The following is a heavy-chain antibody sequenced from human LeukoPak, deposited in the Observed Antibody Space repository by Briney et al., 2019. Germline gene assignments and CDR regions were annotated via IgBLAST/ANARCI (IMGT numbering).Heavy chain of an antibody. CDR1: GFTFSTYG. CDR3: ARRGCSSTSCYASYNWFDP. CDR2: INHSGST. D-gene: IGHD2-2*01. Sequence: GSLRLSCAASGFTFSTYGMSWVRQPPGKGLEWIGEINHSGSTNYNPSLKSRVTISVDTSKNQFSLKLSSVTAADTAVYYCARRGCSSTSCYASYNWFDPWGQGTLVTVSS. V-gene: IGHV4-34*01. J-gene: IGHJ5*02.